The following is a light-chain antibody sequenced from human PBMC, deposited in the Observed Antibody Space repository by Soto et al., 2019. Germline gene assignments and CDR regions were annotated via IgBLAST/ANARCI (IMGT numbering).Light chain of an antibody. CDR2: AND. Sequence: QSVLTQPPSVSGAPGQRLTISCAGTSSNIGAGFDVHWYQQLPGTAPKLLIYANDDRPSGVPDRFSGSTSGTSASLAITGLQAEDAADYYCQSYDNSLSGPVVFGGGTKVTVL. V-gene: IGLV1-40*01. CDR1: SSNIGAGFD. J-gene: IGLJ3*02. CDR3: QSYDNSLSGPVV.